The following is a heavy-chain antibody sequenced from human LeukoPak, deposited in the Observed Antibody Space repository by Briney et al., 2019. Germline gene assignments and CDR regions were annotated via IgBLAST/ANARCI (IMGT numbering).Heavy chain of an antibody. V-gene: IGHV3-30*04. D-gene: IGHD4/OR15-4a*01. Sequence: GGSLRLSCAASGFTFSAYVLHWVRQAPGKGLEWVASISHDGKTIFYADSVKGRFSISRDNSQNTLFLQMNSLRHEDTALYHCARDRGLYPHEYWGQGILVTVSS. CDR2: ISHDGKTI. CDR3: ARDRGLYPHEY. J-gene: IGHJ4*02. CDR1: GFTFSAYV.